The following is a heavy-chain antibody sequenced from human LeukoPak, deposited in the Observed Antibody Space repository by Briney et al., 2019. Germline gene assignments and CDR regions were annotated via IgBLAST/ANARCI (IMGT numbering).Heavy chain of an antibody. CDR3: ARRGIALTGSWNWYFDL. CDR2: IHYSGST. CDR1: GGSISSSTYY. Sequence: SETLSLTCTVPGGSISSSTYYWGWIRQPPGKGLEWIGSIHYSGSTYYNPSLKSRVTISVDTSRNQFSLKLSFVTAADTAVYYCARRGIALTGSWNWYFDLWGRGTLVTVSS. V-gene: IGHV4-39*01. J-gene: IGHJ2*01. D-gene: IGHD6-19*01.